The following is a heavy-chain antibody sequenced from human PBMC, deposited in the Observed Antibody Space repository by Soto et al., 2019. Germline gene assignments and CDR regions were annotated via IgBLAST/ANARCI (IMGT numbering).Heavy chain of an antibody. J-gene: IGHJ4*02. V-gene: IGHV4-59*12. D-gene: IGHD2-15*01. CDR2: IYYTGTT. CDR3: ARRYGGNFDY. CDR1: GGSLSTSY. Sequence: SETLSLTCTVSGGSLSTSYWSWIRQPPGKGLQWIGYIYYTGTTNYNPSLKSRITISLDTPKNQFSLKLNSVTAADTAVYYCARRYGGNFDYWGQGTLVTVSS.